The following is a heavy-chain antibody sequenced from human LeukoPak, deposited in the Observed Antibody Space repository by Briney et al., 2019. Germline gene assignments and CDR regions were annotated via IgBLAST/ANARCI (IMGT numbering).Heavy chain of an antibody. CDR2: VHPCDSDH. CDR1: GYSFSSYY. V-gene: IGHV5-51*01. D-gene: IGHD2-21*02. CDR3: ARYPDSFCRGDCYPRL. Sequence: GDSLKISCQAFGYSFSSYYIGWVRQMPGKGLEWMGIVHPCDSDHTYSPSFQGQVTISADRSISTAYLQWSSLKASDTAMYYCARYPDSFCRGDCYPRLWGQGTLVTVSS. J-gene: IGHJ4*02.